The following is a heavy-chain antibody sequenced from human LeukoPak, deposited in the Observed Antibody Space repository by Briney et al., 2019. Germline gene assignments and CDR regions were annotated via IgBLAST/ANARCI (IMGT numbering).Heavy chain of an antibody. CDR2: INHSGST. Sequence: SETLSLTCAVYGGSFSGYYWSWIRQPPGKGLEWIGEINHSGSTNYNPSLKSRVTISVDTSKNQFSLKLSSVTAADTAVYYCARSQHPPRSRGPPQYSSGWYGYWGQGTLVTVSS. CDR3: ARSQHPPRSRGPPQYSSGWYGY. CDR1: GGSFSGYY. J-gene: IGHJ4*02. V-gene: IGHV4-34*01. D-gene: IGHD6-19*01.